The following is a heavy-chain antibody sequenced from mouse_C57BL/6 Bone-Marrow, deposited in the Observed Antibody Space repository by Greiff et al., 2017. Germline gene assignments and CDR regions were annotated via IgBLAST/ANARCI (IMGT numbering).Heavy chain of an antibody. V-gene: IGHV1-5*01. CDR1: GYTFTSYW. J-gene: IGHJ2*01. CDR2: IYPGNSDT. Sequence: VQLQQSGTVLARPGASVKMSCKTSGYTFTSYWMHWVKQRPGQGLEWIGAIYPGNSDTSYNQKFKGQAKLTAVTSASTAYLELSSLSNEDSAVYYCTRLGDYYGSSYDWGQGTTLTVSS. CDR3: TRLGDYYGSSYD. D-gene: IGHD1-1*01.